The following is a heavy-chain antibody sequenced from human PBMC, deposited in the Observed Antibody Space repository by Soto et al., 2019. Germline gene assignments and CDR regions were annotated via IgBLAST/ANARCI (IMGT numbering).Heavy chain of an antibody. J-gene: IGHJ6*02. Sequence: QVQLVRSGAEVKKPGSSVKVSCKASGGTFSSYAISWVRQAPGQGLEWMGGIIPIFGTANYAQKFQGRVTITADQSTRTAYMELSSMRAEDTAVYYCARGPYYDSSGYYLNSMKYYYYGMDVWGQGTTVTVSS. CDR2: IIPIFGTA. CDR3: ARGPYYDSSGYYLNSMKYYYYGMDV. V-gene: IGHV1-69*01. CDR1: GGTFSSYA. D-gene: IGHD3-22*01.